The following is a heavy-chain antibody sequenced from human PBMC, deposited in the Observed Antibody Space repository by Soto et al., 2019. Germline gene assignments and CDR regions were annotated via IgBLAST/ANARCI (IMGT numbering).Heavy chain of an antibody. CDR3: ARVLIVATIIDI. CDR1: GGSISSXXXX. J-gene: IGHJ3*02. V-gene: IGHV4-39*01. Sequence: QLQLQESGPGLVKPSETLSLTCTVSGGSISSXXXXXXXXXXXXGKGLEWIGSIYYSGNTYYNPSLKSRVTISVDTSKNQFSLKLTSVTAADTAVYYCARVLIVATIIDIWGQGTMVTVSS. CDR2: IYYSGNT. D-gene: IGHD5-12*01.